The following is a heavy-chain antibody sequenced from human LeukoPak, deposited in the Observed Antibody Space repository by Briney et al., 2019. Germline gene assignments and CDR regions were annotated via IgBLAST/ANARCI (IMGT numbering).Heavy chain of an antibody. V-gene: IGHV4-4*02. CDR3: ARGGGDYGGYYFDY. CDR1: GGSISSGNW. CDR2: INHSGNT. Sequence: NPSGTLSLTCAVSGGSISSGNWWSWIRQPPGKGLEWIGEINHSGNTNYNPSLKSRVTISVDTSKNQFSLKLSSVTAADTAVYYCARGGGDYGGYYFDYWGQGTLVPVSS. J-gene: IGHJ4*02. D-gene: IGHD4-23*01.